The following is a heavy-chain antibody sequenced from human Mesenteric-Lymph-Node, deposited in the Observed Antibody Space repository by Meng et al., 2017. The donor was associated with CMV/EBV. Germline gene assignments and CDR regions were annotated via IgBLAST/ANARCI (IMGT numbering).Heavy chain of an antibody. J-gene: IGHJ4*02. Sequence: GESLKISCAASGFTFSSYAMNWVRQAPGKGLEWVSYISSSGSTIYYADSVKGRFTISRDNAKNSLYLQMNSLKAEDTALYYCARGATGYSSSWSDYWGQGTLVTVSS. D-gene: IGHD6-13*01. CDR2: ISSSGSTI. CDR3: ARGATGYSSSWSDY. CDR1: GFTFSSYA. V-gene: IGHV3-48*04.